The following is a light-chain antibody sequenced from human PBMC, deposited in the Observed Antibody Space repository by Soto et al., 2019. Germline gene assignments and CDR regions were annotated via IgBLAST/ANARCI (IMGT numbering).Light chain of an antibody. CDR2: DDN. J-gene: IGLJ1*01. CDR1: TSNIGGNS. CDR3: GSWDSSLSAYV. Sequence: QSVMTQPPSVLPPPGQKVTFSCSGGTSNIGGNSVSWYQQLPGTAPKLLIYDDNKRPSGIPDRFSGSKSGTSATLGITGFQTGDEADYYCGSWDSSLSAYVFGTGTKLTVL. V-gene: IGLV1-51*01.